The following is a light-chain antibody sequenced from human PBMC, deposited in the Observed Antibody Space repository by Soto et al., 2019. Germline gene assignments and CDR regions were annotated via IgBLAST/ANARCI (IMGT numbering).Light chain of an antibody. V-gene: IGKV3-20*01. CDR3: QQYGSSGT. J-gene: IGKJ1*01. CDR1: ESVGSSL. Sequence: PGTLSISTGERATLSCRTSESVGSSLLGWYQQKPGQAPRLLIYAASSRATGISDRFSGSGSGTDFTLTISRLEPEDFAVYYCQQYGSSGTFGQGTKVDI. CDR2: AAS.